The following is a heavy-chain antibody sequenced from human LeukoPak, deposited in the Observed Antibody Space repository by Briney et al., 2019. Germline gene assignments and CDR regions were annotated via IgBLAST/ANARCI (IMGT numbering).Heavy chain of an antibody. J-gene: IGHJ4*02. Sequence: TGGSLRLSCAASGFTFSSYTMSWVRQAPGKGLEWVSAISGSGGSTYYADSVKGRFTISRDNSKNTLYLQMNSLRAEDTAVYYCARDRGLYYASTSFSHWGQGTLVTVSS. CDR1: GFTFSSYT. CDR3: ARDRGLYYASTSFSH. D-gene: IGHD2-2*01. CDR2: ISGSGGST. V-gene: IGHV3-23*01.